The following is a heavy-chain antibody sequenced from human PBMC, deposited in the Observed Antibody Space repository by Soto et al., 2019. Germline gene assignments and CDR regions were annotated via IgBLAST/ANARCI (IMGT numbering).Heavy chain of an antibody. Sequence: EVQLVESGGGLVKPGGSLRLSCAASGFTFSSYSMNWVRQAPGKGLEWVSSISSSSSYIYYADSVKGRFTISRDNAKNSLDLQTNSLRGEDTSVYYCARDVSSGYFKLFDYWGQGTLVTVSS. J-gene: IGHJ4*02. D-gene: IGHD3-22*01. V-gene: IGHV3-21*01. CDR3: ARDVSSGYFKLFDY. CDR1: GFTFSSYS. CDR2: ISSSSSYI.